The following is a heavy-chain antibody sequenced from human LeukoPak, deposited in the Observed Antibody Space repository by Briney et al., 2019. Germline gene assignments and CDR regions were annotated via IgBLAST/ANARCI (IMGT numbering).Heavy chain of an antibody. CDR2: IIPIFGTA. Sequence: SVKVSCKASGYTFTSYGISWVRQAPGQGLEWMGGIIPIFGTANYAQKFQGRVTITADESTSTAYMELSSLRSEDTAVYYCARECSSCPWFDPWGQGTLVTVSS. D-gene: IGHD6-13*01. V-gene: IGHV1-69*13. J-gene: IGHJ5*02. CDR3: ARECSSCPWFDP. CDR1: GYTFTSYG.